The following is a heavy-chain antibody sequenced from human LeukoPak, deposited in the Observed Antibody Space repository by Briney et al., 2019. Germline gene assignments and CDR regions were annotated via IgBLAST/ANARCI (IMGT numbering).Heavy chain of an antibody. Sequence: GASVTVSCKASGYTFTSYYMHWVRQAPGQGLEWMGIINPSGGSTSYAQKFQGRVTITADKSTSTAYMELSSLRSEDTAVYYCAREFKQSNWNDGHWFDPWGQGTLVTVSS. CDR1: GYTFTSYY. V-gene: IGHV1-46*01. D-gene: IGHD1-20*01. CDR2: INPSGGST. J-gene: IGHJ5*02. CDR3: AREFKQSNWNDGHWFDP.